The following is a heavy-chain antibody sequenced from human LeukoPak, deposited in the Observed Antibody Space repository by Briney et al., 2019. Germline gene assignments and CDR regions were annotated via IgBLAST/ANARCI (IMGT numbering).Heavy chain of an antibody. CDR1: GFTFSSYS. J-gene: IGHJ5*02. V-gene: IGHV3-21*01. D-gene: IGHD4-23*01. CDR2: ISSISSYI. CDR3: ASWTRLTTVVTTDSYNWLDP. Sequence: PGGSLRLSCAASGFTFSSYSMNWVRQAPGKGLEWVSSISSISSYIYYADSVKGRFTISRDNAKNSLYLQMNSLRAEDTAVYYCASWTRLTTVVTTDSYNWLDPWGQGTLVTVSS.